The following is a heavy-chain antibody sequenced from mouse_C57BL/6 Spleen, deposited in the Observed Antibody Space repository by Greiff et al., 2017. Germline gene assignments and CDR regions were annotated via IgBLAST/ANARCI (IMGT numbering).Heavy chain of an antibody. V-gene: IGHV1-59*01. CDR1: GYTFTSYW. D-gene: IGHD1-1*01. Sequence: QVQLQQPGAELVRPGTSVKLSCKASGYTFTSYWMHWVKQRPGQGLEWIGVIDPSDSYTNYNQKFKGKATLTVDTSSSTAYMQLSSLTSEDSAVYYCASNYGSSQYYCDYWGQGTTLTVSS. J-gene: IGHJ2*01. CDR3: ASNYGSSQYYCDY. CDR2: IDPSDSYT.